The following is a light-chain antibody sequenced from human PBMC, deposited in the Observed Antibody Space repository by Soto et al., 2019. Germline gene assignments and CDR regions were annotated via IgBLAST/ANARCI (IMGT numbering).Light chain of an antibody. CDR2: EVS. J-gene: IGLJ2*01. CDR1: SSDVGGYNY. Sequence: QSALTQPPSASGCPGQSVTISCTGTSSDVGGYNYVSWYQQHPGKAPKLMIYEVSKRPSGVPDRFSGSKSGNTASLTVSGLQAEDEAEYYCSSYAGSNNLFGGGTKLTVL. CDR3: SSYAGSNNL. V-gene: IGLV2-8*01.